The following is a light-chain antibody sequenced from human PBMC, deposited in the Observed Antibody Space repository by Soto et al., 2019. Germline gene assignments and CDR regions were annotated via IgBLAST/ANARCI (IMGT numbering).Light chain of an antibody. CDR1: QGISSY. Sequence: AIRMTQSPSSLSASTGDRVTITFRAGQGISSYLAWYQQKPGKAPKLLIYAASTLQSGVPSRFSGSGSGTDFTLTISCLQSEDFATYYCQQYYSYPRTFGQGTKVDIK. CDR3: QQYYSYPRT. CDR2: AAS. V-gene: IGKV1-8*01. J-gene: IGKJ1*01.